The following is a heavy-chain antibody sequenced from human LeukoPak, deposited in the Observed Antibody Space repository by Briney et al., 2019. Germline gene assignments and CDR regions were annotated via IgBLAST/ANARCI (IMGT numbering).Heavy chain of an antibody. Sequence: SETLSLTCTVSGGSISNYFWNWIRQTPGKGLECIGYIRYTGNTNYNPSLESRVTMLLDTSKKNFSLKLTSVTAADTAVYYCVRGADTTGWYLGWWFDLWGRGTLVTVSS. CDR2: IRYTGNT. J-gene: IGHJ2*01. D-gene: IGHD6-19*01. CDR3: VRGADTTGWYLGWWFDL. V-gene: IGHV4-59*08. CDR1: GGSISNYF.